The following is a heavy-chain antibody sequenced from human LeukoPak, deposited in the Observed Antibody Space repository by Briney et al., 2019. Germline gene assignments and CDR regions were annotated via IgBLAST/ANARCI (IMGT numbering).Heavy chain of an antibody. CDR3: AREGSSGTLWFGDFLYYFDY. D-gene: IGHD3-10*01. CDR2: IYYSGST. V-gene: IGHV4-39*02. CDR1: GGSISSSSYY. Sequence: SETLSLTCTVSGGSISSSSYYWGWIRQPPGKGLEWIGSIYYSGSTDYNPSLKSRVTISVDTSKNQFSLKLSSVTAADTAVYYCAREGSSGTLWFGDFLYYFDYWGQGTLVTVSS. J-gene: IGHJ4*02.